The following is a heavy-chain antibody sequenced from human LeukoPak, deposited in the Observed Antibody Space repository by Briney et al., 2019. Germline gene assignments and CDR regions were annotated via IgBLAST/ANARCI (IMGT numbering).Heavy chain of an antibody. D-gene: IGHD3-10*01. CDR3: ARVNGHYYGSGSYELFDY. V-gene: IGHV4-30-2*01. J-gene: IGHJ4*02. Sequence: SETLSLTCAVSGGSISSGGYPWSWIRQPPGKGLEWIGYIYHSGSTYYNPSLKSRVTISVDRSKNQFSLKLSSVTAADTAVYYCARVNGHYYGSGSYELFDYWGQGTLVTVSS. CDR1: GGSISSGGYP. CDR2: IYHSGST.